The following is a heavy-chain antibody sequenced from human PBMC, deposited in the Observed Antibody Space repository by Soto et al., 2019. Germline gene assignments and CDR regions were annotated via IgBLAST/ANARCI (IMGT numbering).Heavy chain of an antibody. D-gene: IGHD2-21*02. Sequence: QVQLVESGGGVVQPGRSLRLSCAASGFTFSSYAMHWVRQAPGKGLEWVAVISYDGSNKYYADSVKGRFTISRDNSKNPLYLQMNSLRAEDTAVYYCARTSDVVTALFNWGQGTLVTVSS. J-gene: IGHJ4*02. CDR1: GFTFSSYA. CDR3: ARTSDVVTALFN. CDR2: ISYDGSNK. V-gene: IGHV3-30-3*01.